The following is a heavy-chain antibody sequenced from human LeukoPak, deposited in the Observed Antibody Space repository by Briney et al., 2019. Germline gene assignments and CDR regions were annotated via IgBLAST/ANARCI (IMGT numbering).Heavy chain of an antibody. Sequence: SETLSLTCSVSGVSISSYYWSWIRQPPGKGLEWSGYIYCSGSTYYNPSLESRLTISVDTSKNQYSLKLSAVTAADTAVYYCARDGDLGESGDFDIWGQGTMVTVSS. CDR2: IYCSGST. CDR3: ARDGDLGESGDFDI. D-gene: IGHD3-16*01. J-gene: IGHJ3*02. CDR1: GVSISSYY. V-gene: IGHV4-59*01.